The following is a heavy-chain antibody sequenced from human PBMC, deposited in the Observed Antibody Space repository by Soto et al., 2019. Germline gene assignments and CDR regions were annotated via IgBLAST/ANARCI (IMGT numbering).Heavy chain of an antibody. Sequence: EVQLVESGGGLAQPGGSLRLSCAASGFTLRNYWMHWVRQAPGKGLVWVARINNDGSNTNYADSVRGRFTISRDNSKNALYLQKDRLRAEDTAMYYCARRALWTDSYNQDDPWGQGALVAVSS. D-gene: IGHD3-9*01. CDR3: ARRALWTDSYNQDDP. V-gene: IGHV3-74*01. CDR1: GFTLRNYW. J-gene: IGHJ5*02. CDR2: INNDGSNT.